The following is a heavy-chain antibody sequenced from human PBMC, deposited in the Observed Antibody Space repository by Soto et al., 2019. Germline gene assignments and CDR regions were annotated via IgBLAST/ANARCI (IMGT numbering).Heavy chain of an antibody. CDR3: AKDSTVSGVRQGLDF. V-gene: IGHV3-9*01. Sequence: EVQLVESGGGLVQPGGSLRLSCAVSGFTFDDYAMHWVRQPPGKGLEWVAGIIWNSAYIVYADSVKGRFTISRDNAKNSLYLQMNSLRAEDTALYFCAKDSTVSGVRQGLDFWGRGTLVTVSS. J-gene: IGHJ4*02. D-gene: IGHD6-19*01. CDR1: GFTFDDYA. CDR2: IIWNSAYI.